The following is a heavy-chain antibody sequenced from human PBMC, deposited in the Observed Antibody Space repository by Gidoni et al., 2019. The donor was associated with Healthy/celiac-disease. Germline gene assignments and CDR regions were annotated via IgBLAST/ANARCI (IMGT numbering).Heavy chain of an antibody. CDR1: GCTFRHDG. CDR3: TTGPPLGFGELLYAFDI. V-gene: IGHV3-15*07. CDR2: SKRKTDGCTR. J-gene: IGHJ3*02. Sequence: EVKLVESGGGLIKPGGSLRLACAASGCTFRHDGMNWVRQAPGQGRGWVGRSKRKTDGCTRDYAAPVKGRFTISRDDSKNTLYLQMNSLNTEDTAVDYCTTGPPLGFGELLYAFDIWGQGTMVTVSS. D-gene: IGHD3-10*01.